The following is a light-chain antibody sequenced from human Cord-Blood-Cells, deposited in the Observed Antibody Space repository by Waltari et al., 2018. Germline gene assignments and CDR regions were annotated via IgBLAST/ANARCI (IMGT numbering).Light chain of an antibody. CDR3: QQYGSSPPLP. V-gene: IGKV3-20*01. J-gene: IGKJ4*02. CDR2: GAS. CDR1: QSVSSSY. Sequence: EIVLTQSPGTLSLSPGERATLSCRASQSVSSSYLAWYQQKPGQAPRLLIYGASSRATGIPDRVSGSGSGTDFTLTISRLEPADFAVYYCQQYGSSPPLPFGGGTKVEIK.